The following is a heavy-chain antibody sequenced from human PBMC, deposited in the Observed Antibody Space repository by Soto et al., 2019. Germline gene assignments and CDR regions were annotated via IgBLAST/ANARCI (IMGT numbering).Heavy chain of an antibody. CDR3: AKYTIAVAPTFDY. J-gene: IGHJ4*02. Sequence: QVQLVESGGGVVQPGRSLRLSCAASGFTFSSYGMHWVRQAPGKGLEWVAVISYDGSNKYYADSVKGRFTISRDNSKNTLYLQMNSLRAEDTASYYCAKYTIAVAPTFDYCCQVTLVTVSS. V-gene: IGHV3-30*18. D-gene: IGHD6-13*01. CDR2: ISYDGSNK. CDR1: GFTFSSYG.